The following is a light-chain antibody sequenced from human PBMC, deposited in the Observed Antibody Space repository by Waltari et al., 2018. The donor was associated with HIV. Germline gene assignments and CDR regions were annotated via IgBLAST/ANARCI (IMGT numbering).Light chain of an antibody. V-gene: IGKV1-17*01. CDR2: AAS. CDR1: QDIRND. Sequence: DIQMTQSPSSLSASVGDRINITCRASQDIRNDLGWYQHTAGKPPKRLIYAASTLQPGVPSRFSARGFGTEFTLTISGLQPGDVATYYCLQHNSYPRTFGRGTKVEI. CDR3: LQHNSYPRT. J-gene: IGKJ1*01.